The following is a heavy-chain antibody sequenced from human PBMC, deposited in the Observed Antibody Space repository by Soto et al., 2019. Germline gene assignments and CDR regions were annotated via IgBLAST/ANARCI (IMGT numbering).Heavy chain of an antibody. J-gene: IGHJ1*01. D-gene: IGHD1-26*01. CDR3: AHTPEGASRIRGTGRYFQH. CDR1: GFLLSTSGVG. V-gene: IGHV2-5*02. Sequence: QITLKESGPTLVKPTQTLTLTCTFSGFLLSTSGVGVAWIRQPPGKALEWLSLIYWDDDKRYSPSLKSRLTITKDTPTHQVVLKLTNMHPVDTATYYSAHTPEGASRIRGTGRYFQHWGQGTLVTVSS. CDR2: IYWDDDK.